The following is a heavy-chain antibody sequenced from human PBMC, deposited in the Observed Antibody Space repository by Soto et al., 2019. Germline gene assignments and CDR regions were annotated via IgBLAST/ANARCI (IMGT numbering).Heavy chain of an antibody. J-gene: IGHJ5*02. CDR2: ISAYNGNT. D-gene: IGHD3-22*01. Sequence: GASVKVSCKASGYTFTSYGISWVRQAPGQGLEWMGWISAYNGNTNYAQKLQGRVTMTTDTSTSTAYMELRSLRSDDTAVYYCARYGDSGYYWTGLADWFDPWGQGTLVTVSA. CDR1: GYTFTSYG. CDR3: ARYGDSGYYWTGLADWFDP. V-gene: IGHV1-18*01.